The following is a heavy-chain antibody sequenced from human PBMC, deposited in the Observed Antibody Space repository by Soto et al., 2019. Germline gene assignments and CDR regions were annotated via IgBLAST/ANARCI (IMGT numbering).Heavy chain of an antibody. CDR2: ISGSDGTT. CDR1: GFTFGTYT. V-gene: IGHV3-23*01. D-gene: IGHD3-3*01. J-gene: IGHJ6*02. Sequence: EVQLLESGGGLVQPGGSLRLSCAASGFTFGTYTMSWVCQAPGKGLEWVSSISGSDGTTYYADSVKGQFSISRDKSKNTLYLQMNSLRAEDTAIYYCAKLDFWNSYYGLDVWGQGTTVTVSS. CDR3: AKLDFWNSYYGLDV.